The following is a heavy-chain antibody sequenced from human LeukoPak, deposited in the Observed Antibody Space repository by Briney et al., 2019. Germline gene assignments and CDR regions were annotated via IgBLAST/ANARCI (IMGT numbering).Heavy chain of an antibody. Sequence: PGGSLRLSCAVSGFTFSDYYMSWIRQAPGKGLEWVSYISSSGGTIYYADSVKGRFTISRDNAKNSLYLRMNGLRAEDTAVYYCAGAYYYGSVEKYFDYWGQGTLVTVSS. V-gene: IGHV3-11*01. J-gene: IGHJ4*02. CDR1: GFTFSDYY. D-gene: IGHD3-10*01. CDR2: ISSSGGTI. CDR3: AGAYYYGSVEKYFDY.